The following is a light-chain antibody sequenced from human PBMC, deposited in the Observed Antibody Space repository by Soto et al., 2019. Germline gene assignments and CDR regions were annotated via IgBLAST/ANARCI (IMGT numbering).Light chain of an antibody. CDR1: QSIASY. J-gene: IGKJ1*01. V-gene: IGKV1-39*01. CDR2: AAS. Sequence: DIQMTQSPSSLSASVGDRLTITCRSNQSIASYLSWYQQKPGKAPNLLIYAASTLQSGVPSRFSGSGSGTDFTLTISGLQPEDFVTYYCQQSHNTPRTFGQGTKVEV. CDR3: QQSHNTPRT.